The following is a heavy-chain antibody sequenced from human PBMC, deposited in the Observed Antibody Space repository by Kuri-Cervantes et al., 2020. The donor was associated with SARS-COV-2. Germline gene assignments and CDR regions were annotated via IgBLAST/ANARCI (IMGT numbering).Heavy chain of an antibody. D-gene: IGHD2-21*02. CDR1: GGSISSYY. J-gene: IGHJ6*02. CDR2: IYYSGST. CDR3: AKDREVTANYYYYGMDV. Sequence: SETLSLTCTVSGGSISSYYWSWIRQPPGKGLEWIGYIYYSGSTNYNPSLKSRVTIPVDTSKNQFSLKLSSVTAADTAVYYCAKDREVTANYYYYGMDVWGQGTTVTVSS. V-gene: IGHV4-59*01.